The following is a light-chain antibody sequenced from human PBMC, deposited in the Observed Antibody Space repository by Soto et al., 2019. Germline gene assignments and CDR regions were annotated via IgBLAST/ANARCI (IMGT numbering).Light chain of an antibody. V-gene: IGKV3-11*01. CDR3: QQRFNWPRLT. CDR1: QSVSSY. J-gene: IGKJ2*01. Sequence: EIVLTQSPATLSLSPGERATLSCRASQSVSSYLAWYQQKPGQAPRLLIYDASNMATGIPARFSGGGSGTDFTLTISSLEPEDFAVYYCQQRFNWPRLTFGQGTKLEIK. CDR2: DAS.